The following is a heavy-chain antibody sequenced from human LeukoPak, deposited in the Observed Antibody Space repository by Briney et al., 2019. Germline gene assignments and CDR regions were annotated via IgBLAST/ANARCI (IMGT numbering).Heavy chain of an antibody. D-gene: IGHD6-13*01. CDR3: ASTGTRSSSERIFYF. CDR2: IYHSGST. V-gene: IGHV4-38-2*02. Sequence: SETLSLTCTVSGYSISSGYYWGWIRQPPGKGLEWFGSIYHSGSTYYNPSLKSRVTISVDKSKNQFSLNLNSVTAADTAVYYCASTGTRSSSERIFYFSGQGTLVTASS. CDR1: GYSISSGYY. J-gene: IGHJ4*02.